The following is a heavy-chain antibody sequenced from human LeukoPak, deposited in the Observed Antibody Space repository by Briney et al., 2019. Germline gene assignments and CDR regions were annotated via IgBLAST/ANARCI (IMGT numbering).Heavy chain of an antibody. CDR3: AKEGAYDILTGYPLDY. Sequence: GGSLRLSCAASGFTFDDYAMRCVRQAPGKGLEWVSGISWNSGSKGYAYSVKGRFTISRDNGKNSLYLQMNSLRAEDTDLYYCAKEGAYDILTGYPLDYWGQGTLVTVSS. J-gene: IGHJ4*02. V-gene: IGHV3-9*01. D-gene: IGHD3-9*01. CDR2: ISWNSGSK. CDR1: GFTFDDYA.